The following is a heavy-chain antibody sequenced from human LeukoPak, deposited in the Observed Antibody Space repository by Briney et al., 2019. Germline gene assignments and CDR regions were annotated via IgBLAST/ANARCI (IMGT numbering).Heavy chain of an antibody. CDR1: GFTFNNFF. Sequence: GGSLRLSCAASGFTFNNFFMQWVRQAPGKWLVWVSRITSDGSGTNYAESVKGRFTISRDNAKNTLYLQMNSLRVEDTAVYYCVNLGYCSTSSCQPWGQGTVVTVSS. CDR3: VNLGYCSTSSCQP. V-gene: IGHV3-74*01. J-gene: IGHJ4*02. CDR2: ITSDGSGT. D-gene: IGHD2-2*01.